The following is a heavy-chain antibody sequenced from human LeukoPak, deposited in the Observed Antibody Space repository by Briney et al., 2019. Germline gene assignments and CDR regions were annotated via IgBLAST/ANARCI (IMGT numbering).Heavy chain of an antibody. CDR3: ARARASSTYTLGAFDV. J-gene: IGHJ3*01. Sequence: PGGSLRLSCAASGFTFSSYAMNWVRQAPGKGLEWVSAISSSGGSTFYADSVKGRFTISRDNSKNTLYLQMNSLRAEDTAVYYCARARASSTYTLGAFDVWGQGTMVVVSS. CDR2: ISSSGGST. CDR1: GFTFSSYA. V-gene: IGHV3-23*01. D-gene: IGHD2-2*01.